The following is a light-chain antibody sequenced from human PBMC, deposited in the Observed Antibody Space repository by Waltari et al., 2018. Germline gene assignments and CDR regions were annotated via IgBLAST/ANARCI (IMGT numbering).Light chain of an antibody. CDR1: QSLLFRSNNKNY. Sequence: DIVMTQSPDSLPVSLGQRATIKCRSSQSLLFRSNNKNYLAWFQQKPGQSPRLLISWASTRESGVPDRFSGSGSGTDFTLTITDLHPEDVAIYYCHQYFTSWTFGQGTKVEI. J-gene: IGKJ1*01. CDR3: HQYFTSWT. V-gene: IGKV4-1*01. CDR2: WAS.